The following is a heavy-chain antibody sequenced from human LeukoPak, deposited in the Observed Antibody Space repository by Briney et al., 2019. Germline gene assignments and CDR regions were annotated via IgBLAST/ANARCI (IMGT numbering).Heavy chain of an antibody. V-gene: IGHV3-15*01. CDR2: IKSKTDGGTT. D-gene: IGHD3-10*01. J-gene: IGHJ4*02. CDR1: GLTFTNVW. CDR3: TASLWFGERIFDY. Sequence: GGSLRLSCAASGLTFTNVWMSWVREAPGEGLEWVGRIKSKTDGGTTDYAAPVKGRFTISRDDSKNTLYLQMNSLETEDTAVYYCTASLWFGERIFDYWGQGTLVTVSS.